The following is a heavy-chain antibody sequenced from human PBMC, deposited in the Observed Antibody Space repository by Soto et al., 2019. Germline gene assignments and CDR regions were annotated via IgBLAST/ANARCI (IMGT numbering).Heavy chain of an antibody. Sequence: PSETLSLTCTVSGGSISSSSYYWGWIRQPPGKGLEWIGSIYYSGSTYYNPSLKSRVTISVDTSKNQFSLKLSSVTAADTAVYYCARQKGPDYNPIGGFDYWGQGTLVTVSS. CDR1: GGSISSSSYY. CDR2: IYYSGST. V-gene: IGHV4-39*01. CDR3: ARQKGPDYNPIGGFDY. D-gene: IGHD4-4*01. J-gene: IGHJ4*02.